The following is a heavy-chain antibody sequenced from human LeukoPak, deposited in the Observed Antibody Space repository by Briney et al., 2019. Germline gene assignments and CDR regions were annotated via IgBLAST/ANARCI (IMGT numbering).Heavy chain of an antibody. V-gene: IGHV3-49*03. Sequence: SLRLSCTASGFTFGDYAMSWFRQAPGKGLEWVGFIRSKAYGGTTEYAASVKGRFTISRDDPKSIAYLQMNSLKTEDTAVYYCTRVYCSGGSCYRLHYWGQGTLVTVSS. J-gene: IGHJ4*02. D-gene: IGHD2-15*01. CDR1: GFTFGDYA. CDR2: IRSKAYGGTT. CDR3: TRVYCSGGSCYRLHY.